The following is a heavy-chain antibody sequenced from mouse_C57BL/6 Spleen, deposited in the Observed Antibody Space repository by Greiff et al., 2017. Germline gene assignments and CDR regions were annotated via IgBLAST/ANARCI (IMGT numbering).Heavy chain of an antibody. Sequence: VQLKESGAELVQPGASVKLSCTASGFNIKDYYMHWVKQRPEQGLEWIGRIDPEDGETKYAPNFQGKATITADTSSNTAYLQLSSLTSEDTAVYYCAHYYGSSSFDYWGQGATLTVSS. CDR3: AHYYGSSSFDY. V-gene: IGHV14-2*01. CDR2: IDPEDGET. J-gene: IGHJ2*01. D-gene: IGHD1-1*01. CDR1: GFNIKDYY.